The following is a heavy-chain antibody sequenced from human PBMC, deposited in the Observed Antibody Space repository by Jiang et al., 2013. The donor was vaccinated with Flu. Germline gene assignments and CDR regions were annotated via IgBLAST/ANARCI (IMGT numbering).Heavy chain of an antibody. CDR3: ARHVNMRWADGFDI. CDR2: IYPADSDT. CDR1: GYSFSNYR. V-gene: IGHV5-51*01. J-gene: IGHJ3*02. D-gene: IGHD2/OR15-2a*01. Sequence: GAEVKKPGESLKISCKGSGYSFSNYRIGWVRQMPGKGLEWMGIIYPADSDTRYSPSFQGQVTISADKSISTAYLQWSSLKASDTAMYYCARHVNMRWADGFDIVGPRDNGHRLF.